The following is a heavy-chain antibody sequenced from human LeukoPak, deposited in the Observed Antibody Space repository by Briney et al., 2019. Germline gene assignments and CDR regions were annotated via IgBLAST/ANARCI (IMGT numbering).Heavy chain of an antibody. D-gene: IGHD3-10*01. CDR3: ARVSSLWFGELVV. CDR1: GFTFSSYA. J-gene: IGHJ6*02. Sequence: GGSLRLSCAASGFTFSSYAMSWVRQAPGKGLEWVSAISGSGGSTYYADSVKGRFTISRDNSKNTLYLQMNSLRSEDTAVYYCARVSSLWFGELVVWGQGTTITVSS. V-gene: IGHV3-23*01. CDR2: ISGSGGST.